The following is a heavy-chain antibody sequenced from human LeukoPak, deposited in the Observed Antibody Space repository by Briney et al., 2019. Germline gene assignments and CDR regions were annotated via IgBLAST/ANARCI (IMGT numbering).Heavy chain of an antibody. CDR1: GFTFSSYG. D-gene: IGHD3-9*01. V-gene: IGHV3-23*01. CDR2: ISDSVTST. Sequence: GGSLRLSCAASGFTFSSYGMSWVRQAPGKGLEWVSAISDSVTSTYYADSVKGRFTISRDNSKNTLYLQMNSLRAEDTAVYYCAREKDDILTGYYPNWFDPWGQGTLVTVSS. J-gene: IGHJ5*02. CDR3: AREKDDILTGYYPNWFDP.